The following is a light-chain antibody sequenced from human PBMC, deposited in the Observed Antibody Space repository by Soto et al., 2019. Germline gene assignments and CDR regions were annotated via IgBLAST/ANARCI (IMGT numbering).Light chain of an antibody. CDR2: DTS. V-gene: IGKV3-11*01. CDR1: QSFTSY. CDR3: AQRIAWPWT. J-gene: IGKJ1*01. Sequence: EIVLTQSPATLSLSPGERATLSCRASQSFTSYLAWYQQKPGQAPRLLMYDTSNRAPGIPARFSGGGSGTDFTLTISSLEPEDFAVFYCAQRIAWPWTFGHGTKVDIK.